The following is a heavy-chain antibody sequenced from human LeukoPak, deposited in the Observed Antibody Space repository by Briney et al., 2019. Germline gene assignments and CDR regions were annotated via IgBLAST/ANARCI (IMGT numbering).Heavy chain of an antibody. D-gene: IGHD3-3*01. CDR2: IYYSGST. Sequence: SETLSLTCTVSGGSISSSSYYWGWIRQPPGKGLEWIGSIYYSGSTYYNPSLKSRVTISVDTSKNQLSLKLSSVTAADTAVYYCARRRDLNDFWYQYFDYWGQGTLVTVSS. J-gene: IGHJ4*02. V-gene: IGHV4-39*01. CDR3: ARRRDLNDFWYQYFDY. CDR1: GGSISSSSYY.